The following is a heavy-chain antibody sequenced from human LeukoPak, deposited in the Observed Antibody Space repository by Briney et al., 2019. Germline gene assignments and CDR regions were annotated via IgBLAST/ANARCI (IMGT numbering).Heavy chain of an antibody. D-gene: IGHD2-2*01. CDR1: GGTFSSYA. CDR3: AREGGYCSSTSCYPGAGWFDP. CDR2: IIPIFGTA. Sequence: SVKVSCKASGGTFSSYAISWVRQAPGQGLEWMGGIIPIFGTANYAQKFQGRVTITTDESTSTAYMELSSLRSEDPAVYYCAREGGYCSSTSCYPGAGWFDPWGQGTLVTVSS. V-gene: IGHV1-69*05. J-gene: IGHJ5*02.